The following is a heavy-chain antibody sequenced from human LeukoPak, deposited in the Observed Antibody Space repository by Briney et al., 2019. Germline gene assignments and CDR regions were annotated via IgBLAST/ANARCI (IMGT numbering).Heavy chain of an antibody. CDR2: IYYNGNT. CDR1: GGSISATTYY. V-gene: IGHV4-39*07. J-gene: IGHJ5*02. CDR3: ARVGWGNAAAHPNWLDP. Sequence: PSETLSLTCTVSGGSISATTYYWGWIRQPPGTGLEWIANIYYNGNTAYNPSLKSRATISIDTSKNQFSLRLNSVTAADTAVYYCARVGWGNAAAHPNWLDPWGQGILVTVFS. D-gene: IGHD6-6*01.